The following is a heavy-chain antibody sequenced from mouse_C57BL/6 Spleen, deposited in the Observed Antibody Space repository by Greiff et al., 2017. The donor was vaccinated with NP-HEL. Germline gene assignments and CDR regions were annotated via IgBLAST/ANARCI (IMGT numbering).Heavy chain of an antibody. CDR1: GYAFSSSW. Sequence: QVHVKQSGPELVKPGASVKISCKASGYAFSSSWMNWVKQRPGKGLEWIGRIYPGDGDTNYNGKFKGKATLTADKSSSTAYMQLSSLTSEDSAVYFCARGCTVVKDYFDYWGQGTTLTVSS. D-gene: IGHD1-1*01. V-gene: IGHV1-82*01. CDR3: ARGCTVVKDYFDY. CDR2: IYPGDGDT. J-gene: IGHJ2*01.